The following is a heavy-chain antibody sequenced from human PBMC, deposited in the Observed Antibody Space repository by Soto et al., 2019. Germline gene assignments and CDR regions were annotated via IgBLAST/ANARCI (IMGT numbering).Heavy chain of an antibody. D-gene: IGHD3-9*01. CDR2: VRPKSGEV. V-gene: IGHV1-2*02. Sequence: GASVKVSCKASGYNFNDYFVHWVRQAPGQGLEWMGWVRPKSGEVKYEQKFQGRVTMTSDMSISTAYMELTRLTSDDTAVYFCAAETGADTFDYWGQGTLVTVSS. J-gene: IGHJ4*02. CDR3: AAETGADTFDY. CDR1: GYNFNDYF.